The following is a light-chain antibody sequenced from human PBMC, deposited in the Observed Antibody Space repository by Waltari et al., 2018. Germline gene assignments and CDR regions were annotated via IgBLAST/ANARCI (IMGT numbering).Light chain of an antibody. CDR1: QDIGNY. Sequence: DIQMTQSPSSLSASVGDRVSIPCRASQDIGNYLAWYQQKPWKVPKLLIYAASILQSGVPSRFSGSGSGTDFTLTISSLQPEDVATYYCQKYVSAPPTFGQGTKVEIK. V-gene: IGKV1-27*01. CDR3: QKYVSAPPT. J-gene: IGKJ1*01. CDR2: AAS.